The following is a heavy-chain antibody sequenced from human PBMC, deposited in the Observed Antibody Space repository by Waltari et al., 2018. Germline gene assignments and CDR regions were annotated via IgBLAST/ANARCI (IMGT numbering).Heavy chain of an antibody. J-gene: IGHJ4*02. CDR3: ARFVRGRYFDY. D-gene: IGHD6-6*01. CDR1: GCSISSTL. Sequence: QVQLQESGPGLLKPSETLSLTCTVSGCSISSTLWTWIRRPPGKGLEWIGNIDYTGSTKYNPSLRSRVTISVDTSKTQFSLRLSSVTAADTAVYYCARFVRGRYFDYWGQGSLATVSS. V-gene: IGHV4-59*01. CDR2: IDYTGST.